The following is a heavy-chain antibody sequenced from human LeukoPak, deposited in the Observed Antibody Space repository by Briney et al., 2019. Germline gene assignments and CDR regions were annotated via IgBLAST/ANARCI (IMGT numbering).Heavy chain of an antibody. CDR1: GGSISSGGYY. Sequence: SQTLSLTCTVSGGSISSGGYYWIWIRQHPGKGLEWIGYIYYSGSTYYNPSLKSRVTISVDTSKNQFSLKLSSVTAADTAVYYCARDAVEYFDYWGQGTLVTVSS. V-gene: IGHV4-31*03. J-gene: IGHJ4*02. CDR3: ARDAVEYFDY. CDR2: IYYSGST.